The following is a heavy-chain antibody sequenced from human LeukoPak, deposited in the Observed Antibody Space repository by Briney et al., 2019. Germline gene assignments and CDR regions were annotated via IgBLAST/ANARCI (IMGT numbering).Heavy chain of an antibody. CDR1: GGTSSNYA. CDR3: ARNIRFGGNYYFDY. CDR2: IIPIFGTA. V-gene: IGHV1-69*13. D-gene: IGHD3-16*01. Sequence: GASVKVSCKASGGTSSNYAISWVRQAPGQGLEWMGGIIPIFGTANYAQKFRGRVTITADESTSTAYMELSSLKSEDTAVYYCARNIRFGGNYYFDYWGQGTLVTVSS. J-gene: IGHJ4*02.